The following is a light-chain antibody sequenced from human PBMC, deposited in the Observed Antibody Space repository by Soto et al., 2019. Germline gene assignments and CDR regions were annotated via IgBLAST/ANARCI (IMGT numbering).Light chain of an antibody. CDR3: QSHDSRPHGSV. J-gene: IGLJ1*01. CDR1: SSNIGAGYD. Sequence: QSVLTQPPSVSGAPGQRVTLSCTGSSSNIGAGYDVHWYQQLPGAAPKLLIYRNSNRPSGVPDRFSGSKSGSSASLAITGLQAEDEADYFCQSHDSRPHGSVFGPGTKLTVL. V-gene: IGLV1-40*01. CDR2: RNS.